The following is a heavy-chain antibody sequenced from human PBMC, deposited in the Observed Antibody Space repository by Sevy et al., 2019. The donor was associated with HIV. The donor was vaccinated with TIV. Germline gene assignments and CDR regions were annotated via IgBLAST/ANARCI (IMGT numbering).Heavy chain of an antibody. CDR3: ARELENGNEGRYDY. CDR1: GFTFSSYS. Sequence: GGSLRLSCAASGFTFSSYSMNWVRQAPGKGLEWVSSISSSSYIYYEDSVKGRFTISRDKAKNSLYLQMNSLRAEDTAVCYCARELENGNEGRYDYWGQGTLVTVSS. V-gene: IGHV3-21*01. D-gene: IGHD1-1*01. CDR2: ISSSSYI. J-gene: IGHJ4*02.